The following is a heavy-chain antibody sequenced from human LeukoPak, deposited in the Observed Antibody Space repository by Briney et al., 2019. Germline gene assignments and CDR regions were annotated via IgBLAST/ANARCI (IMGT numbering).Heavy chain of an antibody. V-gene: IGHV3-30*02. CDR3: AKEYVFVVVITGDAFDI. D-gene: IGHD3-3*01. J-gene: IGHJ3*02. CDR2: IRYDGSNK. CDR1: GFTFSSYG. Sequence: PGGSLRLSCAASGFTFSSYGMHWVRQAPGKGLEWVAFIRYDGSNKYYADSVKGRFTISRDNSKNTLYLQMNSLRAEDTAVYYCAKEYVFVVVITGDAFDIWGQGTMVTVSS.